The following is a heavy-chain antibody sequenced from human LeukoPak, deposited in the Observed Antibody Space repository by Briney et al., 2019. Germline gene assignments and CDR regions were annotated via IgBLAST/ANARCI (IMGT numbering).Heavy chain of an antibody. CDR1: GFSLSTRGVG. J-gene: IGHJ3*02. V-gene: IGHV2-5*01. Sequence: RVSGPTLVKPTQTLTLTCTFSGFSLSTRGVGVGWIRQPPGKALEWLALIYWNDDKRYSPSLKSRLTITKDTSKNQVVLTMTNMDPVDTATYYCAHRNEDFWSGPDAFDIWGQGTMVTVSS. D-gene: IGHD3-3*01. CDR3: AHRNEDFWSGPDAFDI. CDR2: IYWNDDK.